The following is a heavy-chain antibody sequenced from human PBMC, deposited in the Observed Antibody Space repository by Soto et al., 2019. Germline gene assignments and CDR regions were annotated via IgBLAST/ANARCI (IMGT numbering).Heavy chain of an antibody. Sequence: SETLSLTCTVSGGSISSYYWSWIRQPPGKGLEWIGYIYYSGSTNYNPSLKSRVTISVDTSKNQFSLKLSSVTAADTAVYYCARGYCSGGSSYSGFSTWGQGTLVTVPS. CDR3: ARGYCSGGSSYSGFST. J-gene: IGHJ5*02. CDR2: IYYSGST. CDR1: GGSISSYY. D-gene: IGHD2-15*01. V-gene: IGHV4-59*01.